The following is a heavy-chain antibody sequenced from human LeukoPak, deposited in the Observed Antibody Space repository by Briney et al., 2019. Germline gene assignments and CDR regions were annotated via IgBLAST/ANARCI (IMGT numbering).Heavy chain of an antibody. J-gene: IGHJ4*02. Sequence: PGGSLRLSCAASGFTFSSYGMHWVRQAPGKGLEWVAFIRYDGSNKYYIDSVKGRFTISRDNSKNTLYLQMNSLRVEDTAVYYCAKAQLYGSGTIDYWGQGTLVTVSS. CDR1: GFTFSSYG. CDR3: AKAQLYGSGTIDY. V-gene: IGHV3-30*02. CDR2: IRYDGSNK. D-gene: IGHD3-10*01.